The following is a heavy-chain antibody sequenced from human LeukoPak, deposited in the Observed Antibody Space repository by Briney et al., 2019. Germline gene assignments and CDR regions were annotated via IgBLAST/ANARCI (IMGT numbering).Heavy chain of an antibody. CDR1: GGSISSYY. Sequence: SETLSLTCTVSGGSISSYYWSWIRQPRAKGLEWIGYIYYSGSTNYNPSLKSRVTISVDTSKNQFSLKLSSVTAADTAVYYCARGGRGSSSWYIGYWFDPWGQGTLVTVSS. D-gene: IGHD6-13*01. V-gene: IGHV4-59*01. J-gene: IGHJ5*02. CDR2: IYYSGST. CDR3: ARGGRGSSSWYIGYWFDP.